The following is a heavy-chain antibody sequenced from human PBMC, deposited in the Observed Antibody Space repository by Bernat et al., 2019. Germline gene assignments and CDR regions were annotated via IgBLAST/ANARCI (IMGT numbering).Heavy chain of an antibody. J-gene: IGHJ6*02. CDR1: GFTFNKCA. Sequence: VQLLESGGGLVQPGGSLRLSCATSGFTFNKCAMSWVRPAPGRGLEWVSGISNSGDTTYYADSVKGRFTISRDYSKSSLYLQMNSLRAEDTAVYYCAKWSGTTIYYYGMDVWGQGTTVTVSS. CDR2: ISNSGDTT. D-gene: IGHD1-1*01. CDR3: AKWSGTTIYYYGMDV. V-gene: IGHV3-23*01.